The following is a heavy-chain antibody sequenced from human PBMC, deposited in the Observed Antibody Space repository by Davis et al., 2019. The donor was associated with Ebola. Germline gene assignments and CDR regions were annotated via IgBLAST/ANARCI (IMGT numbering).Heavy chain of an antibody. V-gene: IGHV4-38-2*02. CDR1: GYSISSGYY. J-gene: IGHJ3*01. CDR2: IYHSGST. CDR3: ARLHEGD. D-gene: IGHD3-16*01. Sequence: SETLSLTCTVPGYSISSGYYWGWIRQPPGKGLEWIGSIYHSGSTYYNPSLKSRVTISVDTSKNQFSLNLSSVTAADTAVYYCARLHEGDWGQGTMVTVSS.